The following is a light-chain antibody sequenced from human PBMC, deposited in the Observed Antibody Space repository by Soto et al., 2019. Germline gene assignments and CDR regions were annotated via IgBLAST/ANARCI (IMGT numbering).Light chain of an antibody. V-gene: IGLV2-14*01. J-gene: IGLJ1*01. Sequence: SVLNQPSAVFGSPCRAITFPLTVTSREIGGYNYVSWYQQHPGIAPKLMIYDVSNRPSGVSNRFSGSKSGNTASLTISGLQAEDEADYYCSSYTSSSTLVFGTGTRSPS. CDR2: DVS. CDR1: SREIGGYNY. CDR3: SSYTSSSTLV.